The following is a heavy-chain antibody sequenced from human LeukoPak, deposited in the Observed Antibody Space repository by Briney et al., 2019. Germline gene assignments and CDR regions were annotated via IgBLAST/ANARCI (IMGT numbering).Heavy chain of an antibody. Sequence: GGTLRLSCAASGFTFSSYGMSWVRQAPGKGLEWVSAISGSGGSAYYADSVKGRFTISRDNSKNTLYLQMNSLRAEDTAVYYCAKDDQLWFGESQYDYWGQGTLVTVSS. CDR2: ISGSGGSA. J-gene: IGHJ4*02. CDR1: GFTFSSYG. V-gene: IGHV3-23*01. CDR3: AKDDQLWFGESQYDY. D-gene: IGHD3-10*01.